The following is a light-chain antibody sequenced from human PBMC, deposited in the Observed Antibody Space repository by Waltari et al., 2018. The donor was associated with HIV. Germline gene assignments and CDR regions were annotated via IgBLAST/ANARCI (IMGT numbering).Light chain of an antibody. CDR1: SSDVGGYNY. Sequence: QSALTQPPSASGSPGQSVTISCTGTSSDVGGYNYVSWYQQHPGKAPKLMIYEVSKRPSGVPDRVSGSKAGNTASLTVSGLQAEDEADYYCSSYAGSNSQTKVVFGGGTKLTVL. V-gene: IGLV2-8*01. CDR3: SSYAGSNSQTKVV. J-gene: IGLJ2*01. CDR2: EVS.